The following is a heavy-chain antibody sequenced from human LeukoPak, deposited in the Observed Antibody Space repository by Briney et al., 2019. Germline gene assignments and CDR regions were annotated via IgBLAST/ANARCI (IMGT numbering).Heavy chain of an antibody. V-gene: IGHV3-48*01. CDR2: ISSRSRTI. D-gene: IGHD6-13*01. J-gene: IGHJ4*02. Sequence: PGGSLRLSCAASGFTFSSYSMNWVRQAPGKGLEWVSYISSRSRTIYYADSVKGRFTISRDNAKNSLYLQMNSLRAEDTAVYYCARDSSPDYWGQGTLVTVSS. CDR3: ARDSSPDY. CDR1: GFTFSSYS.